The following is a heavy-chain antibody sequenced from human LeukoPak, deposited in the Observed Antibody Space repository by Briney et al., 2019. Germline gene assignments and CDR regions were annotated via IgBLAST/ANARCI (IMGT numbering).Heavy chain of an antibody. Sequence: GRSLRLSCAASGFTFSNYWMSWVRQAPGKGLEWVANIKQDGNEKHYVDSVKGRFTISRDNAKNSLYLQMNSLRAEDTAVYYCARGGALWFGESLFDYWGEGTLVTVSS. V-gene: IGHV3-7*03. J-gene: IGHJ4*02. D-gene: IGHD3-10*01. CDR3: ARGGALWFGESLFDY. CDR1: GFTFSNYW. CDR2: IKQDGNEK.